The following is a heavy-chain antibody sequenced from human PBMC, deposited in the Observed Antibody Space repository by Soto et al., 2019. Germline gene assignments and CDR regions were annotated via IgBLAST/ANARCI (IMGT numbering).Heavy chain of an antibody. CDR2: IYHSGST. Sequence: SETLSLTCTVSGDSISDYYWSWIRQPPGKGLEWIGYIYHSGSTYYNPSLKSRATISLDASKIQFSLKLNSVTAADTAVYYCARASRNYFAYWGQGTLVTVSS. J-gene: IGHJ4*02. V-gene: IGHV4-59*01. CDR1: GDSISDYY. CDR3: ARASRNYFAY.